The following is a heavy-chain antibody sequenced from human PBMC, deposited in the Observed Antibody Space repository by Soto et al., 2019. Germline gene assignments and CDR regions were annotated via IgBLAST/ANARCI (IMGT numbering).Heavy chain of an antibody. J-gene: IGHJ5*02. V-gene: IGHV1-2*02. CDR1: RYIFTAYF. Sequence: QVQLVQSGAEVKKPGASAKVSCKAPRYIFTAYFMHWVRQAPGQGLEWMGWINPNNGATHYGLSFQGRVTMTRDTSISTASMELSSLRSDDTAVYYCASHDPGARFDPWGQGTLVIVSS. CDR2: INPNNGAT. D-gene: IGHD1-1*01. CDR3: ASHDPGARFDP.